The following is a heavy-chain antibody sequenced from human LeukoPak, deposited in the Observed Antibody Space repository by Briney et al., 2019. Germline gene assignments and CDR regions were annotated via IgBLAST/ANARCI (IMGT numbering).Heavy chain of an antibody. V-gene: IGHV4-59*08. CDR3: ARLKDEYYYDSSGYYDDY. D-gene: IGHD3-22*01. J-gene: IGHJ4*02. CDR2: IYYSGST. CDR1: GGSISSYY. Sequence: SETLSLTCTVSGGSISSYYWSWIRQPPGKGLEWIGYIYYSGSTNYNPSLKSRVTISVDTSKNQFSLKLSSVTAADTAVYYCARLKDEYYYDSSGYYDDYWGQGTLVTVSS.